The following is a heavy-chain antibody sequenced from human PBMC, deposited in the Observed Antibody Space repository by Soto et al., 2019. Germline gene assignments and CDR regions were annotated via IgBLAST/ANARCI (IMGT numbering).Heavy chain of an antibody. Sequence: SETLSLTCTVSGGSISSGGYYWSWIRQPPGKGLEWIGEINHSGSTNYNPSLKSRVTISVDTSKNQFSLKLSSVTAADTAVYYCARWWSGSRQGFDPWGQGTLVTVSS. D-gene: IGHD3-3*01. CDR1: GGSISSGGYY. V-gene: IGHV4-39*07. CDR3: ARWWSGSRQGFDP. CDR2: INHSGST. J-gene: IGHJ5*02.